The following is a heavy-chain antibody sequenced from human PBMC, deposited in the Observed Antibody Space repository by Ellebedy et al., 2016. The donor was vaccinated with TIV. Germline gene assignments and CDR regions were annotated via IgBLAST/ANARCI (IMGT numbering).Heavy chain of an antibody. CDR1: GGSFSGYY. Sequence: MPSETLSLTCAVYGGSFSGYYWSWIRQPPGKGLEWIGDIDHGGSTIYNPSLKSRVTMSVDTSKNQFSLSLTSVIAADTAVYYCARDLITGTTRWFDPWGQGTLVTVSS. V-gene: IGHV4-34*01. CDR3: ARDLITGTTRWFDP. CDR2: IDHGGST. D-gene: IGHD1-7*01. J-gene: IGHJ5*02.